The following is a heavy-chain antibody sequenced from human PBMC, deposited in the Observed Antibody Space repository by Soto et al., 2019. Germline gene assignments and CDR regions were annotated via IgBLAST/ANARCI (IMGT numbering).Heavy chain of an antibody. J-gene: IGHJ4*02. CDR1: GFTFSSYA. V-gene: IGHV3-23*01. D-gene: IGHD1-26*01. CDR3: AKLGTMGVFDN. CDR2: ITFRGDYT. Sequence: EVQLLESGGGLVSPGGSLRLSCAASGFTFSSYAMSWVRQAPGKGLEWLAGITFRGDYTYYADSVKGRFSLSRDNSRNRLDLQMNNLKVEDTAQYYCAKLGTMGVFDNWGQGTLLTVSS.